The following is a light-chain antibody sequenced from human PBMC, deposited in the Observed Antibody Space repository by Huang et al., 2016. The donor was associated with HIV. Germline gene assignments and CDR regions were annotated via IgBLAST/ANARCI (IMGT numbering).Light chain of an antibody. CDR2: AAS. V-gene: IGKV1-17*03. J-gene: IGKJ5*01. CDR3: LQHLSYPPA. CDR1: QDIDNY. Sequence: DIQMTQSPSAMSASVGDRVHITCRANQDIDNYLLWFQQKPGKVPKRLIYAASNLPSGVPSRFSGSGSGTEFTLTISNLQPEDFATYYCLQHLSYPPAFGQGTRLEIK.